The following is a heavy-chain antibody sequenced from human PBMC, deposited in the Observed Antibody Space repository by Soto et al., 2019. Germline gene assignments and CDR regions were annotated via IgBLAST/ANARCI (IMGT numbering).Heavy chain of an antibody. D-gene: IGHD3-16*01. CDR3: ARGLWDYYYYYGMDV. J-gene: IGHJ6*02. Sequence: SGTLSLTCTVSGVSISSYYWSWIRQPPGKGLEWIGYIYYSGSTNYNPSLKSRVTISVDTSKNQFSLKLSSVTAADTAVYYCARGLWDYYYYYGMDVWGQGTTVTVSS. CDR2: IYYSGST. V-gene: IGHV4-59*01. CDR1: GVSISSYY.